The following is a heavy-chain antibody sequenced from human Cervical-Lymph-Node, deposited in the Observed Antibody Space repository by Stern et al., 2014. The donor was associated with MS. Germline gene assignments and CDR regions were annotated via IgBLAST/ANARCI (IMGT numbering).Heavy chain of an antibody. Sequence: QDQLVQSGAEVKKPGSSVKVSCKASRGTFSTYTVSWVRQAPGQGLEWLGEIIPAFGTKYAPTIHCRRTISAEESTSTAYMELSSLRSEDTAVYYCAGYVVQNYYDRVWSAFDIWGQGTMVTVSS. CDR1: RGTFSTYT. CDR3: AGYVVQNYYDRVWSAFDI. CDR2: IIPAFGT. D-gene: IGHD3-16*01. V-gene: IGHV1-69*12. J-gene: IGHJ3*02.